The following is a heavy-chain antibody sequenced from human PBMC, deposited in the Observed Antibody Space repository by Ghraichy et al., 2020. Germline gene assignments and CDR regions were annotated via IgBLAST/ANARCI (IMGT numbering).Heavy chain of an antibody. D-gene: IGHD3-10*01. CDR3: ARGGMVRGAYYYYGMDV. CDR1: GGSISSYY. V-gene: IGHV4-59*01. Sequence: SQTLSLTCTVSGGSISSYYWSWIRQPPGKGLEWIGYIYYSGSTNYNPSLKSRVTISVDTSKNQFSLKLSSVPAADTAVYYCARGGMVRGAYYYYGMDVWGQGTTVTVSS. CDR2: IYYSGST. J-gene: IGHJ6*02.